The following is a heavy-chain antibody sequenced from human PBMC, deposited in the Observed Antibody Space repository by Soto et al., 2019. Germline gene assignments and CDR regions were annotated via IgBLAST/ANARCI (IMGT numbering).Heavy chain of an antibody. CDR2: IYYSGST. Sequence: SETLSLTCTVSGGSVSSGSYYWSWIRQPPGKGLEWIGYIYYSGSTNYNPSLKSRVTISVDTSKNQFSLKLSSVTAADTAVYYCARGDFWSGRKLDVCGQGTTVTVSS. J-gene: IGHJ6*02. D-gene: IGHD3-3*01. V-gene: IGHV4-61*01. CDR1: GGSVSSGSYY. CDR3: ARGDFWSGRKLDV.